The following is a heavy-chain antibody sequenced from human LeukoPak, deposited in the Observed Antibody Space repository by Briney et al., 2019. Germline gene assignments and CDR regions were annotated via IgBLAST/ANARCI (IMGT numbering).Heavy chain of an antibody. CDR3: ASLDYGGNTRY. D-gene: IGHD4-23*01. CDR1: GGSISSSSYY. V-gene: IGHV4-39*01. Sequence: SETLFLTCTVSGGSISSSSYYWGWIRQPPGKGLEWIGSIYYSGSTYYNPSLKSRVTISVDTSKNQFSLKLSSVTAADTAVYYCASLDYGGNTRYWGQGTLVTVSS. CDR2: IYYSGST. J-gene: IGHJ4*02.